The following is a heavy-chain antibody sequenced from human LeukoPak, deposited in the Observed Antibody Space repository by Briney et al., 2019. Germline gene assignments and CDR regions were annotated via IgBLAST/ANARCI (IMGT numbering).Heavy chain of an antibody. CDR1: GASFNTGDYC. CDR3: ARGAPPDS. J-gene: IGHJ4*02. Sequence: PSETLSPTCIVSGASFNTGDYCWNWIRQHPGKGLEWIGYIYNSGSTHYNPSLKTRVTISVDTSKNHFSLRLTSVTAADSAVYYCARGAPPDSWGQGTLVTVSS. CDR2: IYNSGST. V-gene: IGHV4-31*03.